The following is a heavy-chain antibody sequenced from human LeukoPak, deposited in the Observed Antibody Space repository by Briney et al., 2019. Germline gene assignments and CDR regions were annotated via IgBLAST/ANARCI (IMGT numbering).Heavy chain of an antibody. V-gene: IGHV5-10-1*01. D-gene: IGHD2-8*01. J-gene: IGHJ6*02. Sequence: GESLKISFKGSGXSFTSYCISWVRQMPGKGLEWMGRIDPSDSYTNYSPSFQGHVTISADKSISTAYLQCSSLKASDTAMYYCAGPMAGSGGYYYYDMDVWGQGTTVTVSS. CDR1: GXSFTSYC. CDR3: AGPMAGSGGYYYYDMDV. CDR2: IDPSDSYT.